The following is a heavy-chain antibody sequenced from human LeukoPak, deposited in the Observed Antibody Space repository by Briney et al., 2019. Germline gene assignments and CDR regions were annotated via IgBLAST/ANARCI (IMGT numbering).Heavy chain of an antibody. CDR1: GGSISSSSYY. CDR3: ARVSPSGVWDV. CDR2: IYTSGST. D-gene: IGHD3-10*01. J-gene: IGHJ6*02. V-gene: IGHV4-61*02. Sequence: PSETLSLTCTVSGGSISSSSYYWSWIRQPAGKGLEWIGRIYTSGSTNYHPSLNSRVTISIDTSKNQFSLSLSSVTAADTAVYYCARVSPSGVWDVWGQGTTVTVSS.